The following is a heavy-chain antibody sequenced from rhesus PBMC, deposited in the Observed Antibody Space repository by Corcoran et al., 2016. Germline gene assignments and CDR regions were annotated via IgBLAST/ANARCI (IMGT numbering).Heavy chain of an antibody. CDR1: GGSISSYYW. V-gene: IGHV4-93*02. CDR2: IYGIGGTT. Sequence: QVQLQESGPAVVKPSETLSLTGAVSGGSISSYYWWSWIRQSPGKGLEWIGGIYGIGGTTEYNPFLKSRVSISMDTSKNQLSLKVTSVTAADTAVYYCASTDCSNSDCSSGDYWGQGVLVTVSS. CDR3: ASTDCSNSDCSSGDY. J-gene: IGHJ4*01. D-gene: IGHD2-15*01.